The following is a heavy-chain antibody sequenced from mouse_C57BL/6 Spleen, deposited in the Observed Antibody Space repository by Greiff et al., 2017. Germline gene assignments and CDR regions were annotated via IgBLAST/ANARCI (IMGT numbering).Heavy chain of an antibody. CDR3: TRYDYGEGFAY. D-gene: IGHD2-4*01. Sequence: QVQLQQSGAELVRPGASVTLSCKASGYTFTDYEMHWVKPTPVHGLEWIGAIDPETGGTAYNQKFKGKAILTADKSSSTAYMELRSLTSEDSAVYYCTRYDYGEGFAYWGQGTLVTVSA. CDR2: IDPETGGT. CDR1: GYTFTDYE. V-gene: IGHV1-15*01. J-gene: IGHJ3*01.